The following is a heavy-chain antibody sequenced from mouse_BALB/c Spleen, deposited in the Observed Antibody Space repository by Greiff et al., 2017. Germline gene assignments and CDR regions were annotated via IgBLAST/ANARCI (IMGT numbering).Heavy chain of an antibody. CDR1: GFTFSSFG. D-gene: IGHD2-14*01. CDR2: ISSGSSTI. J-gene: IGHJ4*01. Sequence: EVKLMESGGGLVQPGGSRKLSCAASGFTFSSFGMHWVRQAPEKGLEWVAYISSGSSTIYYADTVKGRFTISRDNPKNTLFLQMTSLRSEDTAMYYCARGEVRQDYAMDYWGQGTSVTVSS. V-gene: IGHV5-17*02. CDR3: ARGEVRQDYAMDY.